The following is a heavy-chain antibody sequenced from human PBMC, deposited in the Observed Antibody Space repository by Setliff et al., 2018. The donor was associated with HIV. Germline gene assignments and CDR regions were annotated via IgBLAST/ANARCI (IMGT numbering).Heavy chain of an antibody. Sequence: SETLSLTCSVSGGSIEFSSYYWSWIRQHPGKGLEWIGYIYYSGSTYYNPSLKSRVTMSVDTSKNQFSLKLSSMTAADTAVYYCARARGLLPYYYLDVWGKGTTVTVSS. D-gene: IGHD3-10*01. J-gene: IGHJ6*03. CDR1: GGSIEFSSYY. CDR2: IYYSGST. CDR3: ARARGLLPYYYLDV. V-gene: IGHV4-31*03.